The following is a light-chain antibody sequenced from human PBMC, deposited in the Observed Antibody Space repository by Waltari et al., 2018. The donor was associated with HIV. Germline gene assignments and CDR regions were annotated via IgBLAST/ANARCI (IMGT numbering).Light chain of an antibody. J-gene: IGKJ1*01. CDR2: WAS. CDR1: QSVLYKSHNRNY. V-gene: IGKV4-1*01. CDR3: QQYSTFPWT. Sequence: DIVMIQSPESLAVSLGERATINCKSSQSVLYKSHNRNYLAWYQKKAGQPPKLLFSWASARDSGVPDRFRGSGSGTDFTLTIRSLQAEDVAVYYCQQYSTFPWTFGQGTKVEIK.